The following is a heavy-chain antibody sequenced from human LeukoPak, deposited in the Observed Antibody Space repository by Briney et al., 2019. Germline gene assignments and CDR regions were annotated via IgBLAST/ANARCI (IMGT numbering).Heavy chain of an antibody. Sequence: GGSLRLSCAASGFTFSSYAMHWVRQAPGKGLEWVAVISYDGSNKYYADSVKGRFTISRDNSKNTLYLQMNSLRAEDTAVYYCARRGATTHFGYWGQGTLVTVSS. CDR2: ISYDGSNK. J-gene: IGHJ4*02. D-gene: IGHD1-26*01. CDR1: GFTFSSYA. CDR3: ARRGATTHFGY. V-gene: IGHV3-30-3*01.